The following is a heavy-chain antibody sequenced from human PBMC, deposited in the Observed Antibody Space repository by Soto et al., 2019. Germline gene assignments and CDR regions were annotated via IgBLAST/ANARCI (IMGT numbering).Heavy chain of an antibody. J-gene: IGHJ4*02. CDR1: GGSISSYY. CDR3: ARAGGLGAVAADY. D-gene: IGHD6-19*01. V-gene: IGHV4-59*12. Sequence: SETLSLTCTVSGGSISSYYWSWIRQPPGKGLEWIGFIYYSGTTNYNPSHKSRVTISVDTSKNQFSMKLSSVTAADTAVYYCARAGGLGAVAADYWAREPWSPSPQ. CDR2: IYYSGTT.